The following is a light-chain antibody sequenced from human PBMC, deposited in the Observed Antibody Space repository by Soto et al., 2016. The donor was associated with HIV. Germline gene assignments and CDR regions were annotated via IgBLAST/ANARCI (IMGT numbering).Light chain of an antibody. Sequence: DIQMTQSPSTLSASVGDRVTITCRASQSISNWLAWYQQKPGKAPKLLIYKASSLESGVPSRFSGSGSGTQFTLTITTLQPEDFATYYCQQFNSFPLTFGGGPRSRS. CDR2: KAS. J-gene: IGKJ4*01. CDR1: QSISNW. CDR3: QQFNSFPLT. V-gene: IGKV1-5*03.